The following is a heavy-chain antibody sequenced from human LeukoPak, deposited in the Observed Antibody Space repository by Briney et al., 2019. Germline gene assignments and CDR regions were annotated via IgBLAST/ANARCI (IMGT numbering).Heavy chain of an antibody. CDR3: AKDRRNTFDY. Sequence: PGGSLRLSCAASGFTFSSYAVSWVRQAPGKGLEWVSAISGSGGSTYYADSVKGRFTISRDNSKNTLYLQMNSLRAEDAAVYYCAKDRRNTFDYWGQGTLVTVSS. V-gene: IGHV3-23*01. J-gene: IGHJ4*02. CDR2: ISGSGGST. CDR1: GFTFSSYA.